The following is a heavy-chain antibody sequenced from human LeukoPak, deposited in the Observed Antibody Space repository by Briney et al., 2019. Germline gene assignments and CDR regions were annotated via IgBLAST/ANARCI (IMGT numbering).Heavy chain of an antibody. J-gene: IGHJ3*02. D-gene: IGHD3-22*01. CDR1: GGTFSSYA. Sequence: SVKVSCKASGGTFSSYAISWVRQAPGQGHEWIGRIIPIFGTANFVQKFQGRVKITTDETTSTAYMELSSLRSEDTAVYYCARLGIAYYYESIGINDAFDIPGQGTTCTVSS. CDR2: IIPIFGTA. V-gene: IGHV1-69*05. CDR3: ARLGIAYYYESIGINDAFDI.